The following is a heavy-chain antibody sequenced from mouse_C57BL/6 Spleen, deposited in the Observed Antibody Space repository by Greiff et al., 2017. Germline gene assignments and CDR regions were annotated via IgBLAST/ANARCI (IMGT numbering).Heavy chain of an antibody. V-gene: IGHV3-1*01. CDR1: GYSITSGYD. J-gene: IGHJ1*03. CDR3: AREGYSKGYWYFDG. Sequence: VQLKESGPGMVKPSQSLSLTCTVTGYSITSGYDWHWIRHFPGNKLEWMGYISYSGSTNYNPSLKSRISITHDTSKNHFFLKLNSVTTEDTATYYCAREGYSKGYWYFDGWGTGTTVTVSS. CDR2: ISYSGST. D-gene: IGHD2-5*01.